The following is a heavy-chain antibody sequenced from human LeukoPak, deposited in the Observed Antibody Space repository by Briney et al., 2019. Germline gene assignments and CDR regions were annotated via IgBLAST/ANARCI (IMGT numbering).Heavy chain of an antibody. Sequence: PSETLSLTCAVSGGSITTIKYFWGWIRQPPGKELELIGIISYSGSTDYNPSLKSRVTISTDTSTNQFSLKLTSVTAADTAVYYCAGLGVMVLVYQFEYWGRGTPVTVSS. CDR3: AGLGVMVLVYQFEY. J-gene: IGHJ4*02. V-gene: IGHV4-39*07. D-gene: IGHD2-8*01. CDR1: GGSITTIKYF. CDR2: ISYSGST.